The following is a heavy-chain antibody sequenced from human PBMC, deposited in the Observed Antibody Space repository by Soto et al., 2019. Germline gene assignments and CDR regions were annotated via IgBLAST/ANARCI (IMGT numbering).Heavy chain of an antibody. CDR2: IYYSGST. V-gene: IGHV4-30-4*01. J-gene: IGHJ6*02. D-gene: IGHD4-17*01. Sequence: PSETLSLTCTVSGGSISSGDYYWSWIRQPPGKGLEWIGYIYYSGSTYYNPSLKSRVTISVDTSKNQFSLKLSSVTAADTAVYYCARDEYGGNSGFPLYYGMDVWGQGTTVTVSS. CDR3: ARDEYGGNSGFPLYYGMDV. CDR1: GGSISSGDYY.